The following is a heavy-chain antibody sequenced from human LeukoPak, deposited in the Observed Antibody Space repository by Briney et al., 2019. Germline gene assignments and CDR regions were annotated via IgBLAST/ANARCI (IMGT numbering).Heavy chain of an antibody. CDR3: ARDPDGSEAYFDY. V-gene: IGHV3-33*05. J-gene: IGHJ4*02. D-gene: IGHD5-24*01. CDR1: GFTFSSYG. CDR2: ISDDGSNT. Sequence: GRSLRLSCAASGFTFSSYGMHWVRQAPGKGLEWVAVISDDGSNTHYADSVKGRFTISRDNSKDTLYLQMNSLRAEDTAVYYCARDPDGSEAYFDYWGQGTLVTVSS.